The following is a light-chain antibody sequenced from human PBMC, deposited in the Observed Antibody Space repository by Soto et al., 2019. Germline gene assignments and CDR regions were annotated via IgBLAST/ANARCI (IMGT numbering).Light chain of an antibody. CDR2: GAS. Sequence: EIVMTQSPATLSVSPGDRATLSCRASQSVSTYLAWYQQRPGQAPRLLIYGASTRATGIPARFSRSGSGTEFTVTISSLLSDDFAVYYCQQYIYWPRTFGQGTKVDIK. V-gene: IGKV3-15*01. J-gene: IGKJ1*01. CDR3: QQYIYWPRT. CDR1: QSVSTY.